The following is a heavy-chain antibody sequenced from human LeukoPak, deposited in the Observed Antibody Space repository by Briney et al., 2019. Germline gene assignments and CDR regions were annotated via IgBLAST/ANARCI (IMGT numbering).Heavy chain of an antibody. J-gene: IGHJ3*02. CDR1: GGSISSSNW. V-gene: IGHV4-4*02. CDR3: ARDMDSSGYYYDDGIDI. D-gene: IGHD3-22*01. Sequence: SETLSLTCAVSGGSISSSNWWSWVRQPPGKGLEWIGSIYYSGSTYYNPSLKSRVTISVDTSKNQFSLKLSSVTAADTAVYYCARDMDSSGYYYDDGIDIWGQGTMVTVSS. CDR2: IYYSGST.